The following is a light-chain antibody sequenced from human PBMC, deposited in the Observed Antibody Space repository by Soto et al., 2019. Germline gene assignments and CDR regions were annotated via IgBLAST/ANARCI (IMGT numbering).Light chain of an antibody. CDR2: KDS. J-gene: IGLJ7*01. V-gene: IGLV1-47*01. Sequence: QSALTQPPSASVTPGQRVTISCSGSRSNIGSSNVYWYQQLPGTAPKLLIYKDSQRPSWVPDRFSGSKSGTSASLAISGLRSEDEAEYYCAAWDDSLSGAVFGGGTQLTVL. CDR1: RSNIGSSN. CDR3: AAWDDSLSGAV.